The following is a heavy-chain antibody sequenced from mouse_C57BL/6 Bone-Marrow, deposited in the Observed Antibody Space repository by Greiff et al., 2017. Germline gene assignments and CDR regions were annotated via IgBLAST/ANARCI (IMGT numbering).Heavy chain of an antibody. CDR3: ARPHYYGSSWYFDV. Sequence: VQLQQPGAELVMPGASVKLSCKASGYTFTSYWMHWVKQRPGQGLEWIGEIDPSDSYTNYNQKFKGKSTLTVDKSSSTAYMQLSSLTSEDSAVYYCARPHYYGSSWYFDVWGTGTTVTVSS. V-gene: IGHV1-69*01. D-gene: IGHD1-1*01. CDR1: GYTFTSYW. CDR2: IDPSDSYT. J-gene: IGHJ1*03.